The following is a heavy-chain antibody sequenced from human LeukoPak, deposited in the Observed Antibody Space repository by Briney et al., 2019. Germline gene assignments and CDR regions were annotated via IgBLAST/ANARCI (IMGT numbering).Heavy chain of an antibody. J-gene: IGHJ5*02. CDR3: ATDSSSSNWFDP. CDR1: GYTFTGYY. D-gene: IGHD6-13*01. CDR2: INPNSGGT. V-gene: IGHV1-2*02. Sequence: GASVKVSCKASGYTFTGYYMHWVRQAPGQGVEWIGWINPNSGGTNYAQKFQGRVTMTRDTSISTAYMELSRLRSDDTAVYYCATDSSSSNWFDPWGQGTLVTVSS.